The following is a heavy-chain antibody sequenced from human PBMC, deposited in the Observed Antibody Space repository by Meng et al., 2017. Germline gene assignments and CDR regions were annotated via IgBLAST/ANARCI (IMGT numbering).Heavy chain of an antibody. V-gene: IGHV1-2*06. J-gene: IGHJ4*02. CDR3: ARDEDISAAGKLFGDY. Sequence: HVQLVQSRAALKKPGASVKVSCKPSGYNFPDYYIHWVRRAPGQGLEWMGRINPKSGDTHYAQKFQARVTMTGDTSISTAYMELSGLRSDDTAMYYCARDEDISAAGKLFGDYWGQGTLVTVSS. CDR2: INPKSGDT. D-gene: IGHD6-25*01. CDR1: GYNFPDYY.